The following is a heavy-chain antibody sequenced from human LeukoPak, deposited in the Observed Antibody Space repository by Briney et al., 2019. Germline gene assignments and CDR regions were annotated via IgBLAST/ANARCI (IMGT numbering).Heavy chain of an antibody. D-gene: IGHD3-10*01. CDR3: AKDLFGYSSGSYYPFYRLQNWFDP. V-gene: IGHV3-30*18. CDR2: ISYDGSNK. CDR1: GFTFSSYG. Sequence: GRSLRLSCAASGFTFSSYGMHWVRQAPGKGLEWVAVISYDGSNKYYADSVKGRFTISRDNSKNTLYLQMNSLRAEDTAVYYCAKDLFGYSSGSYYPFYRLQNWFDPWGQGTLVTVSS. J-gene: IGHJ5*02.